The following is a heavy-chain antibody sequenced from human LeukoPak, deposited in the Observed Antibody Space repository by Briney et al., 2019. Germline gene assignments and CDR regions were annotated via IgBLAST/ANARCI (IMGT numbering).Heavy chain of an antibody. CDR2: LSSSGSTT. CDR1: GFTFSDYY. CDR3: ARDITPYYYMDV. Sequence: GGSLRLSCAASGFTFSDYYMNWIRQAPGKGLEWVSYLSSSGSTTYYADSVKGRFTISRDNAKNSLYLQMNSLRAEDTAVYYCARDITPYYYMDVWGKGTTVTVSS. V-gene: IGHV3-11*04. J-gene: IGHJ6*03. D-gene: IGHD3-10*01.